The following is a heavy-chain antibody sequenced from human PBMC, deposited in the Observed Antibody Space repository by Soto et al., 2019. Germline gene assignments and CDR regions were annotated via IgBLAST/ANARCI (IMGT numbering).Heavy chain of an antibody. D-gene: IGHD3-9*01. J-gene: IGHJ4*01. Sequence: QLQLQESGPGLVKPSETLSLTCTVSGGSISSSSYYWGWIRQPPGKGLEWIGSIYYSGSTYYNPSLKSRFTISVDTSKNQFSLKLSSVTAADTAVYYCARRSDDILTGYYNPSYYFDYWGHGTLVTVSS. CDR3: ARRSDDILTGYYNPSYYFDY. CDR1: GGSISSSSYY. CDR2: IYYSGST. V-gene: IGHV4-39*01.